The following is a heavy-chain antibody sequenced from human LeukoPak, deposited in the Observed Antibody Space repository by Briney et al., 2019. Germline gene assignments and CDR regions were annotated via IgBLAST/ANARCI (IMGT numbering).Heavy chain of an antibody. D-gene: IGHD3-10*01. J-gene: IGHJ6*02. CDR3: ASTYGSGRYRGYYYGMDV. Sequence: PGGSLRLSCAASGFTFSDYYMSWIRQAPGKGLEWVSYISSSGSTIYYADSVKGRFTISRDNAKNSLYLQMNSLRAEDTAVYYCASTYGSGRYRGYYYGMDVWGQGTTVTVSS. CDR2: ISSSGSTI. CDR1: GFTFSDYY. V-gene: IGHV3-11*01.